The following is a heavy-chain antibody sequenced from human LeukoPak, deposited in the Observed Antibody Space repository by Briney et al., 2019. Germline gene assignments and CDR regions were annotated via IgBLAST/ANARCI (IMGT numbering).Heavy chain of an antibody. V-gene: IGHV4-31*03. CDR1: GGSISSGTYY. Sequence: KSSETLSLTCTVSGGSISSGTYYWSWIRQHPGKGLEWIGYIYYSGSTYYNPSLKSRVTISVDTSKNQFSLKLNSVTAADTAVYYCARDLYGSPDYWGQGTLVTVSS. CDR2: IYYSGST. D-gene: IGHD3-10*01. CDR3: ARDLYGSPDY. J-gene: IGHJ4*02.